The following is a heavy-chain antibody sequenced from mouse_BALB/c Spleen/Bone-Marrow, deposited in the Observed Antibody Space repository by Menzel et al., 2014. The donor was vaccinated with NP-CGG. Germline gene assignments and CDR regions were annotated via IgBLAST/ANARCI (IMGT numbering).Heavy chain of an antibody. CDR1: GFTFSSYG. Sequence: DVKLEESGGGLVQPGGSLKLSCAASGFTFSSYGMSWVRQTPDKRLELVATINSNGGSTYYPDSVKGRFTISRDNAKNTLYLQMSSLKSEDTAMYYCARDGYYVFYAMDYLGQGTSATVSS. CDR2: INSNGGST. J-gene: IGHJ4*01. D-gene: IGHD2-3*01. V-gene: IGHV5-6-3*01. CDR3: ARDGYYVFYAMDY.